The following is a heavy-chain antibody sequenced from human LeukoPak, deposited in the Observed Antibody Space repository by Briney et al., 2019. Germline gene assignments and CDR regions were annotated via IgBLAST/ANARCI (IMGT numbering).Heavy chain of an antibody. V-gene: IGHV3-20*04. D-gene: IGHD2-2*01. J-gene: IGHJ5*02. Sequence: PGGSLRLSCAASGFTFDDYGMGWVRQAPGKGLEWVSGINWNGGSTGYADSVKGRFTISRDNAKNSLYLQMNSLRAEDTALYYCARDLGYCSSTSCLNWFDPWGQGTLVTVSS. CDR2: INWNGGST. CDR1: GFTFDDYG. CDR3: ARDLGYCSSTSCLNWFDP.